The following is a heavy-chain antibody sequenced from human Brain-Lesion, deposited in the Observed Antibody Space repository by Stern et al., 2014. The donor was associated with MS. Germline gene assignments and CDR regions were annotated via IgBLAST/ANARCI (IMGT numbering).Heavy chain of an antibody. CDR3: AGEEDIRYCSGGSCTGNWFDP. Sequence: VQLLESGPGLVKPSETLSLTCTVAGGSVSSTSYAWAWIRQPPGKGLEWIGTIYYSGNTYYSPSAKSRLTLSLVTSKNQFSLTLGFVTAADTAVYYCAGEEDIRYCSGGSCTGNWFDPWGQGTLVTVSS. CDR1: GGSVSSTSYA. D-gene: IGHD2-15*01. CDR2: IYYSGNT. J-gene: IGHJ5*02. V-gene: IGHV4-39*01.